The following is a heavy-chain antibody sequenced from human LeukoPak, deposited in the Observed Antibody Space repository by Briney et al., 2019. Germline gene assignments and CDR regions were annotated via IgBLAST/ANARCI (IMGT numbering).Heavy chain of an antibody. V-gene: IGHV4-39*07. J-gene: IGHJ4*02. CDR2: IYYSGST. CDR3: ARASSSSGDY. D-gene: IGHD6-13*01. Sequence: SETLSLTCTVSDGSISSSSYYWGWIRQPPGQGLEWIGTIYYSGSTYYNPSLKSRVTISVDTSKNQFSLKLSSVTAADTAVYYCARASSSSGDYWGQGTLVTVSS. CDR1: DGSISSSSYY.